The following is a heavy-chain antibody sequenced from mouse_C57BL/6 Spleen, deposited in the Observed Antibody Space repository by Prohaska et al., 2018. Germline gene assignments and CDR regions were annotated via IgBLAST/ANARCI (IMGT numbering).Heavy chain of an antibody. J-gene: IGHJ2*01. CDR3: ARSKVYFDY. CDR2: INPNNGGT. V-gene: IGHV1-26*01. Sequence: HGKSLEWIGDINPNNGGTSYNQKFKGKATLTVDKSSSTAYMELRSLTSEDSAVYYCARSKVYFDYWGQGTTLTVSS.